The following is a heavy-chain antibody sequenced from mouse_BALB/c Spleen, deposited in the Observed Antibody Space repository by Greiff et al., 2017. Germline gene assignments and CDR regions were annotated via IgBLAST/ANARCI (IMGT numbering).Heavy chain of an antibody. V-gene: IGHV5-9-4*01. CDR2: ISSGGSYT. D-gene: IGHD2-14*01. CDR3: ARDTRVQGGMDY. J-gene: IGHJ4*01. CDR1: GFTFSSYA. Sequence: EVQLVESGGGLVKPGGSLKLSCAASGFTFSSYAMSWVRQSPEKRLEWVAEISSGGSYTYYPDTVTGRFTISRDNAKNTLYLEMSSLRSEDTAMYYCARDTRVQGGMDYWGQGTSVTVSS.